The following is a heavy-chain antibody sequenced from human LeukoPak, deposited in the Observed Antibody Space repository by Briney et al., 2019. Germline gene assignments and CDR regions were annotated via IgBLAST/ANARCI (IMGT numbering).Heavy chain of an antibody. CDR2: IIPIFGTA. J-gene: IGHJ3*02. CDR1: GFTFTRYA. Sequence: GASVKVSCRTSGFTFTRYAISWLRQAPGQGLEWMGGIIPIFGTANYAQKFQGRVTITADESTSTAYMELSSLRSEDTAVYYCARDSKGYYDSSGADAFDIWGQGTMVTVSS. CDR3: ARDSKGYYDSSGADAFDI. D-gene: IGHD3-22*01. V-gene: IGHV1-69*13.